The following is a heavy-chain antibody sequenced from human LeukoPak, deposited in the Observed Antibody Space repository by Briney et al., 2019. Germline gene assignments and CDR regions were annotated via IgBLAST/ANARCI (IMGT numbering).Heavy chain of an antibody. D-gene: IGHD5-12*01. J-gene: IGHJ3*02. Sequence: PGGFLRLSCAASGFTFSSYAMSWVRQAPGKGLYWVSAISGSGGSTYYADSGKGRFTISRDNSKNTLYLQMNSLRAEDTAVYYCAKDKIRSFPTRTREYSGYDGSVAFDIWGQGTMVTVSS. CDR3: AKDKIRSFPTRTREYSGYDGSVAFDI. CDR1: GFTFSSYA. V-gene: IGHV3-23*01. CDR2: ISGSGGST.